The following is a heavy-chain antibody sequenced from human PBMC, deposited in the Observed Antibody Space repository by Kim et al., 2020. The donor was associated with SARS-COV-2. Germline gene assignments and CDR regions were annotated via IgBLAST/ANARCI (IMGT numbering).Heavy chain of an antibody. Sequence: NPSRKSRVTISVDTSKNQFSLKLSSVTAADTAVYYCARGGKYYDSSGVDYWGQGTLVTVSS. V-gene: IGHV4-59*09. CDR3: ARGGKYYDSSGVDY. D-gene: IGHD3-22*01. J-gene: IGHJ4*02.